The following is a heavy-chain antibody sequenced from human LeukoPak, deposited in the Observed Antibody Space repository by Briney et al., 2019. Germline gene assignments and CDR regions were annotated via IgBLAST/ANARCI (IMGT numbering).Heavy chain of an antibody. J-gene: IGHJ4*02. V-gene: IGHV3-74*01. CDR2: INGDGSRT. CDR3: VNYNPAGY. D-gene: IGHD3-10*01. Sequence: GGSLRLSCAVPGFTFSPYWMHWVRQVPGKGLVWVSHINGDGSRTYYADSVKGRFTISRDNAKNTLYLQMNSLKVEDTAVYYCVNYNPAGYWGQGTLVTVSS. CDR1: GFTFSPYW.